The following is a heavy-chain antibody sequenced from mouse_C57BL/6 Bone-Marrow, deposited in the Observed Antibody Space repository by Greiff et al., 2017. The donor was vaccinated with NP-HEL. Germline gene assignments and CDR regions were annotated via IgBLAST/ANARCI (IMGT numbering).Heavy chain of an antibody. Sequence: VQLQESGPGLVAPSQSLSITCTVSGFSLTSYAISWVRQPPGKGLEWLGVIWTGGGTNYNSALKSRLSISKDNSKSQVFLKMNSLQADDTARYYCAGFYDGYYVWFAYWGQGTLVTVSA. J-gene: IGHJ3*01. V-gene: IGHV2-9-1*01. CDR1: GFSLTSYA. CDR3: AGFYDGYYVWFAY. D-gene: IGHD2-3*01. CDR2: IWTGGGT.